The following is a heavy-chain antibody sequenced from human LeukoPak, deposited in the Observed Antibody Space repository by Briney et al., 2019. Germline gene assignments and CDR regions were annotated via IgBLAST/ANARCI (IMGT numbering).Heavy chain of an antibody. CDR3: AKIGEMATTVPFDY. D-gene: IGHD5-24*01. J-gene: IGHJ4*02. CDR2: TYYRSKWYS. CDR1: GDSVSSNSAA. V-gene: IGHV6-1*01. Sequence: SQTLSLTCVISGDSVSSNSAAWNWIRQSPSRGLEWLGRTYYRSKWYSYSAVSVKSRIIINPDTSKNQFSLQLNSVTPEDTAVYYCAKIGEMATTVPFDYWGQGTLVTVSS.